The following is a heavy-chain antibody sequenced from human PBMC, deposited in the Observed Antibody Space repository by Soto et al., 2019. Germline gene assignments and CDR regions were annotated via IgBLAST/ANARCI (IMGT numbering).Heavy chain of an antibody. CDR1: GGSISSGDYY. CDR2: IYYSGST. J-gene: IGHJ3*02. CDR3: ARGRGVFCTNGVCYKAVDAFDI. Sequence: PSETLSLTCTVSGGSISSGDYYWSWIRQPPGKGLEWIGYIYYSGSTYYNPSLKSRVTISVDTSKNQFSLKLSSVTAADTAVYYCARGRGVFCTNGVCYKAVDAFDIWGQGTMVNVSS. D-gene: IGHD2-8*01. V-gene: IGHV4-30-4*01.